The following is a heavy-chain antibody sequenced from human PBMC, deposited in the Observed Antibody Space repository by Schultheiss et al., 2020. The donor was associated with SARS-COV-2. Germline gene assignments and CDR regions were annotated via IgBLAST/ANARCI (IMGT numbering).Heavy chain of an antibody. CDR1: GLSVSENY. V-gene: IGHV3-30*18. J-gene: IGHJ4*02. CDR3: AKDVAY. CDR2: ISYDGSNK. Sequence: GGSLRLSCSASGLSVSENYMSWVRQAPGKGLEWVAVISYDGSNKYYADSVKGRFTISRDNSKNTLYLQMNSLRAEDTAVYYCAKDVAYWGQGTLVTVSS.